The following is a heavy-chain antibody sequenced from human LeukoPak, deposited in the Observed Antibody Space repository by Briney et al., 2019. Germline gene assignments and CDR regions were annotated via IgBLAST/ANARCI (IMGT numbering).Heavy chain of an antibody. D-gene: IGHD4-11*01. CDR2: IRRFGTYT. J-gene: IGHJ4*02. Sequence: GGSLTLFCAASGFTFDRFTIHWVRQPPAKGLAWVSLIRRFGTYTQYADSVKGRFTISRDNNKNSLYLQMNSLRAEDTAVYYCARSTVTTDWGQGTLVTVSS. V-gene: IGHV3-43*01. CDR1: GFTFDRFT. CDR3: ARSTVTTD.